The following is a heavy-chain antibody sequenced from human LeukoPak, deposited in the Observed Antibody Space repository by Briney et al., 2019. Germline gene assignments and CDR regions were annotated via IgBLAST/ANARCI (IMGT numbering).Heavy chain of an antibody. CDR2: ISSSSSYI. J-gene: IGHJ4*02. CDR3: ARVLVDYYDSYVPPDY. V-gene: IGHV3-21*01. Sequence: GGSLRLSCAASGFTFSSYSMNWVRQAPGRGLEWVSSISSSSSYIYYADSMKGRFTISRDNAKNSLYLQMNSLRAEDTAVYYCARVLVDYYDSYVPPDYWGQGTLVTVSS. CDR1: GFTFSSYS. D-gene: IGHD3-22*01.